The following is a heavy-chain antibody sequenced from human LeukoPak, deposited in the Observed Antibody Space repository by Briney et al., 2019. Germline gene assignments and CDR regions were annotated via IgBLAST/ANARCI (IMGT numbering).Heavy chain of an antibody. CDR3: ARGHIAAAGYYYYYYMDV. CDR1: GYTFTGYY. CDR2: INPNSGGT. D-gene: IGHD6-13*01. J-gene: IGHJ6*03. Sequence: ASVKVSCKASGYTFTGYYMHWVRQAPGQGLEWMGRINPNSGGTNHAQKFQGRVTITRDTSISTAYMELSRLRSDDTAVYYCARGHIAAAGYYYYYYMDVWGKGTTVTVSS. V-gene: IGHV1-2*06.